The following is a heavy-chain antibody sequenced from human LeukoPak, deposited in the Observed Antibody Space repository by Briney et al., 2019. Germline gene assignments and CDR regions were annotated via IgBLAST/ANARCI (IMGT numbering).Heavy chain of an antibody. D-gene: IGHD3-10*01. CDR3: AKDSLLWFGEAFDY. V-gene: IGHV3-23*01. CDR1: GFTVSSNY. Sequence: AGGSLRLSCAASGFTVSSNYMSWVRQAPGKGLEWVSAISGSGGSTYYADSVKGRFTISGDNSKNTLYLQMNSLRAEDTAVYYCAKDSLLWFGEAFDYWGQGTLVTVSS. J-gene: IGHJ4*02. CDR2: ISGSGGST.